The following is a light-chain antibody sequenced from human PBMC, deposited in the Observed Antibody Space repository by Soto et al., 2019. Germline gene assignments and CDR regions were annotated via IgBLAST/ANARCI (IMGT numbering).Light chain of an antibody. J-gene: IGKJ1*01. V-gene: IGKV3-20*01. Sequence: EIVMTQSPATLSVSPGERASLSCRASQSVSSNLAWYQQKPGQAPRLLILDASSRATGIPDRFSASGSGTDFTLTISRLEPEDFAVFYCQQYASSRTFGQGTKVDIK. CDR3: QQYASSRT. CDR1: QSVSSN. CDR2: DAS.